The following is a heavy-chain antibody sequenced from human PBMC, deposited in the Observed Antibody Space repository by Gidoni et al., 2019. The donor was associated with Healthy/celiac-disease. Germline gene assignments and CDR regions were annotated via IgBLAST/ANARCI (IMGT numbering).Heavy chain of an antibody. CDR2: IYYSGST. D-gene: IGHD2-2*01. CDR3: ARAPALNSKGYYGY. V-gene: IGHV4-31*02. Sequence: SWIRQHPGKGLEWIGYIYYSGSTYYNPSLKSRVTISVDTSKNQFSLKLSSVTAADTAVYYCARAPALNSKGYYGYWGQGTLVTVSS. J-gene: IGHJ4*02.